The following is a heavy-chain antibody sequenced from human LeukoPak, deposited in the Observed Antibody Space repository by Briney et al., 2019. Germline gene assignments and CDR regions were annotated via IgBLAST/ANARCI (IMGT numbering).Heavy chain of an antibody. D-gene: IGHD4-17*01. J-gene: IGHJ4*02. CDR3: AREDYGDYDFDY. CDR2: IWYDGSNK. CDR1: GFTFSSYG. V-gene: IGHV3-33*01. Sequence: GRSLRLSCAASGFTFSSYGMHWVRQAPGKGLEWVAVIWYDGSNKYYADSVKGRFTISRDNSKNTLYLQMNSLRAADTAVYYCAREDYGDYDFDYWGQGTLVTVSS.